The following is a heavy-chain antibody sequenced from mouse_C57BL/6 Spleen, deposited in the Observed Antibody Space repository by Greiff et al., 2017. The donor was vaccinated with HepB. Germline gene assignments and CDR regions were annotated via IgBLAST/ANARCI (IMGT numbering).Heavy chain of an antibody. CDR3: ARWGSNYGYAMDY. J-gene: IGHJ4*01. V-gene: IGHV1-53*01. CDR2: INPSNGGT. Sequence: QVQLKQPGTELVKPGASVKLSCKASGYTFTSYWMHWVKQRPGQGLEWIGNINPSNGGTNYNEKFRSKATLTVDKSSSTAYMQLSSLTSEDSAVYYCARWGSNYGYAMDYWGQGTSVTVSS. CDR1: GYTFTSYW. D-gene: IGHD2-5*01.